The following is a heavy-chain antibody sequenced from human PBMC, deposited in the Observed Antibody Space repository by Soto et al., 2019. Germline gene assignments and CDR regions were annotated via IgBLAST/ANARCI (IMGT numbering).Heavy chain of an antibody. CDR3: AKDLVLYGSGSNFDY. J-gene: IGHJ4*02. V-gene: IGHV3-23*01. CDR2: ISGSGGST. D-gene: IGHD3-10*01. Sequence: EVQLLEPGGGLVQPGGSLRLSCAASGFTFSSYAMSWVRQAPGKGLEWVSAISGSGGSTYYADSVKGRFTISRDNSKNTLYLQMNSLRAEDTAVYYCAKDLVLYGSGSNFDYWGQGTLVTVSS. CDR1: GFTFSSYA.